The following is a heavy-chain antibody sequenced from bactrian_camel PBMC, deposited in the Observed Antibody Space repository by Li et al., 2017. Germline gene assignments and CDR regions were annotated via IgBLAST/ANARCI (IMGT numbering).Heavy chain of an antibody. V-gene: IGHV3S63*01. CDR1: GDTYLYNG. Sequence: VQLVESGGGTAQAGGSVRLSCVASGDTYLYNGVGWFRQGPGKEREGLALVHTQAEKGRTCYSDSVKGRFNISLDAAKNIVFLQMNNLSPEDTAMYYCAARGLGADCSGPRRSSAEYVYWGQGTQVTVS. CDR2: VHTQAEKGRT. CDR3: AARGLGADCSGPRRSSAEYVY. J-gene: IGHJ4*01. D-gene: IGHD3*01.